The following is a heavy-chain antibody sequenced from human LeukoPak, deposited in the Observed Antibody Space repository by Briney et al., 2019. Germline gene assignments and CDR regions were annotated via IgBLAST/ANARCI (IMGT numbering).Heavy chain of an antibody. CDR3: ARTSSAWYFVDC. J-gene: IGHJ4*02. Sequence: PSETLSLXCTVSGGSISGYYWSWIRRPPGKGLEWIAYISSSGSTYYNPSLRSRVTISVDTSKNQFSLKLSSVTAADTAIYYCARTSSAWYFVDCWGQGTLVTVSS. CDR2: ISSSGST. CDR1: GGSISGYY. D-gene: IGHD6-19*01. V-gene: IGHV4-59*01.